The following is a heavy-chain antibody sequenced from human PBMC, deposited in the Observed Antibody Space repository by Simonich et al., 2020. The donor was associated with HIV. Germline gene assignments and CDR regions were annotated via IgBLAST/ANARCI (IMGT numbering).Heavy chain of an antibody. Sequence: SGFTFDDYAMHWVRQAPGKGLEWVSGISWNSGSIGYADSVKGRFTISRDNAKNSLYLQMNSLRAEDMALYYCAKDITANWGSPYFDYWGQGTLVTVSS. CDR2: ISWNSGSI. CDR1: GFTFDDYA. D-gene: IGHD7-27*01. CDR3: AKDITANWGSPYFDY. V-gene: IGHV3-9*03. J-gene: IGHJ4*02.